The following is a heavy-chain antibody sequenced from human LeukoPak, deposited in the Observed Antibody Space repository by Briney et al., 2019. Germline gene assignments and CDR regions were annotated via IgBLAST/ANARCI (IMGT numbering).Heavy chain of an antibody. Sequence: GGSLRLSCAASGFTFSSYAMSSVRQAPGKGLEWVSAISGIGGSTYYADSVKGRCTISRDNSKNTLYLQMNSLRAEDTAVYYCAKLRTARDYWGQGTLVTVSS. D-gene: IGHD1/OR15-1a*01. V-gene: IGHV3-23*01. CDR2: ISGIGGST. J-gene: IGHJ4*02. CDR3: AKLRTARDY. CDR1: GFTFSSYA.